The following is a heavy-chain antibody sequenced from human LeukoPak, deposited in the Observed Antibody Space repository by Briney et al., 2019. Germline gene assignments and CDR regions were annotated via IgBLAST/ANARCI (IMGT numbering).Heavy chain of an antibody. V-gene: IGHV4-31*03. D-gene: IGHD6-13*01. CDR3: ARAGSSWYYFDF. J-gene: IGHJ4*02. Sequence: PSETLSLTCTVSGGSISSGGYYWSWIRQHPGKGLEWIGSIFYSGSTYYNPSLKSRLTISVDTSKNQFSLKLSSVTAADTAVYYCARAGSSWYYFDFWGQGTLVTVSS. CDR2: IFYSGST. CDR1: GGSISSGGYY.